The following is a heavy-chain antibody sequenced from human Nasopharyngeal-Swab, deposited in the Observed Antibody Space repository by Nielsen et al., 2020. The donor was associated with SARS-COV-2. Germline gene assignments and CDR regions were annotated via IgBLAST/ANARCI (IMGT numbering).Heavy chain of an antibody. CDR1: GFIFSDQY. CDR2: SRKTAKSYTT. V-gene: IGHV3-72*01. CDR3: ARVYSDPRWYFYL. D-gene: IGHD4-17*01. Sequence: GESLKISCSVSGFIFSDQYMAWVRQAPGTGLEWVGRSRKTAKSYTTEYAASAKGRFGLSRENSKNSLYLQMNSLKTEDTAVYYWARVYSDPRWYFYLWGRGTLVTVSS. J-gene: IGHJ2*01.